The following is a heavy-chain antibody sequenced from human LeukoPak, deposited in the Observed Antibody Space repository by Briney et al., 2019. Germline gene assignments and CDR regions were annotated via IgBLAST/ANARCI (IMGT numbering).Heavy chain of an antibody. J-gene: IGHJ4*02. CDR2: IYPGDSET. CDR3: ARRRDLYSGSYYPFDY. CDR1: GYRLTNYW. D-gene: IGHD1-26*01. Sequence: GESLKISCKGSGYRLTNYWIGWVRQMPGKGLEWMGIIYPGDSETRYSPSFQGQVTLSADQSISTAYLPWSSLKASDTAMYYCARRRDLYSGSYYPFDYWGQGTLVTVSS. V-gene: IGHV5-51*01.